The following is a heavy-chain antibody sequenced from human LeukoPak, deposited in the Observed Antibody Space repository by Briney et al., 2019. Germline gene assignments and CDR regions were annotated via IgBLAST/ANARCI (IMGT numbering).Heavy chain of an antibody. CDR1: GFTFSGHS. J-gene: IGHJ4*02. Sequence: GGSLRLSCAVSGFTFSGHSMHWVRQVPGKGLEWVASISGGGSDTYNEDAVKGRFTISRDNYKSTLSLQMNSLRAEDTAVYYCAKGGAYGSGSYCDYWGQGTLVTVSS. CDR2: ISGGGSDT. V-gene: IGHV3-23*02. CDR3: AKGGAYGSGSYCDY. D-gene: IGHD3-10*01.